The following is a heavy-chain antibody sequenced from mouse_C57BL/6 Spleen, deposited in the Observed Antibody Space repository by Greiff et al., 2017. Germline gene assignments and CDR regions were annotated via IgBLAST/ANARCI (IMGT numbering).Heavy chain of an antibody. CDR1: GYTFTSYT. CDR3: ARGGGSSYWYFDV. CDR2: LNPSSGYT. Sequence: VQLQQSGAELARPGASVKMSCKASGYTFTSYTMHWVKQRPGQGLEWIGYLNPSSGYTKYNQKFKDKATLTADKSSSTAYMQLSSLTSEDSAVYYWARGGGSSYWYFDVWGTGTTVTVSS. J-gene: IGHJ1*03. V-gene: IGHV1-4*01. D-gene: IGHD1-1*01.